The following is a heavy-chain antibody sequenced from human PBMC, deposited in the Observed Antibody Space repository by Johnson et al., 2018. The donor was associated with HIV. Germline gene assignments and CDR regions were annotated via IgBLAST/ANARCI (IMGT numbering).Heavy chain of an antibody. CDR2: ISYDGSNK. V-gene: IGHV3-30-3*01. CDR3: ASLGLDLLVKAPLSVVFDAFDI. D-gene: IGHD3-16*01. J-gene: IGHJ3*02. Sequence: QVQLVESGGGLVQPGGSLRLSCAASGFTFSSYAMHWVRQAPGKGLEWVAVISYDGSNKYYADSVKGRFTISRDNSKNTLYLQMNSLRAEDTAVYYCASLGLDLLVKAPLSVVFDAFDIWGQGTMVTVS. CDR1: GFTFSSYA.